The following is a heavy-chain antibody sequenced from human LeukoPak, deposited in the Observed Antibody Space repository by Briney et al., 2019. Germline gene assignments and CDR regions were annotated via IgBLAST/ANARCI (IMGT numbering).Heavy chain of an antibody. Sequence: GASVKVSFKASGYTFTGHYMHWVRQAPGQGLEWMGWINPNSGGTNYAQKFQGRVTMTRDTSISAVYMELSGLSSDDTAVYYCARSGGPKWNFDYWGQGTLVTVSS. J-gene: IGHJ4*02. D-gene: IGHD6-19*01. CDR1: GYTFTGHY. CDR3: ARSGGPKWNFDY. V-gene: IGHV1-2*02. CDR2: INPNSGGT.